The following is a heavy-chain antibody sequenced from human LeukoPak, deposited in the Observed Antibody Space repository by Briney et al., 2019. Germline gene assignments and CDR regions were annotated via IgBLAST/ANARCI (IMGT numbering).Heavy chain of an antibody. V-gene: IGHV4-34*01. CDR3: ARGIAYYDSSGYNWFDP. CDR2: INHSGST. D-gene: IGHD3-22*01. J-gene: IGHJ5*02. CDR1: GGSFSDYY. Sequence: PSETLSLTCAVYGGSFSDYYWSWIRQPPGKGLEWIGEINHSGSTNYNPSLKSRVTISVDTSKNQFSLKLSSVTAADTAVYYCARGIAYYDSSGYNWFDPWGQGTLVTVSS.